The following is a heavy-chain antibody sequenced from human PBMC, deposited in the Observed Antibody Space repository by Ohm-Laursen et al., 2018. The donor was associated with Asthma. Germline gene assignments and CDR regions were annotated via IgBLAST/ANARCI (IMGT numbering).Heavy chain of an antibody. Sequence: ASVKVSCKASGYTFTGYYMHWVRQAPGQGLEWMGRINPNTGATHYAQKFQGWVTMTRDTSISTAYMELSRLRSDDTAVYYCARTLRFLGWFPFDYWGQGTLVTVSS. D-gene: IGHD3-3*01. CDR2: INPNTGAT. CDR1: GYTFTGYY. J-gene: IGHJ4*02. V-gene: IGHV1-2*04. CDR3: ARTLRFLGWFPFDY.